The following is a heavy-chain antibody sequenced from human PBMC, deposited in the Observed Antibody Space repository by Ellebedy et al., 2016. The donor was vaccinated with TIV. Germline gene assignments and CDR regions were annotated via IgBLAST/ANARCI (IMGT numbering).Heavy chain of an antibody. CDR3: ARAAIPNYYGSGTSYNRGFAALDI. CDR1: GGTFGSYA. CDR2: IIPIFGAT. J-gene: IGHJ3*02. D-gene: IGHD3-10*01. Sequence: AASVKVSCKASGGTFGSYAVTWVRQAPGQGLEWMGGIIPIFGATTYAQRFRARVTITADESTSTAYMELISLKSEDTAVYYCARAAIPNYYGSGTSYNRGFAALDIWGKGTMVTVSS. V-gene: IGHV1-69*13.